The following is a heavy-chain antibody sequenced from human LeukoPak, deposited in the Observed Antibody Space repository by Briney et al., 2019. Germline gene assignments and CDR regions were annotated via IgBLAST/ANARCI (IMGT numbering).Heavy chain of an antibody. CDR3: AKDLEAYGSGSYYFDY. D-gene: IGHD3-10*01. Sequence: LAGGSLRLSCAASGFTFSSYAMSWVRQAPGKGLEWVSAISGSGGSTYYADSVEGRFTISRDNSKNTLYLQMNSLRAEDTAVYYCAKDLEAYGSGSYYFDYWGQGTLVTVSS. J-gene: IGHJ4*02. V-gene: IGHV3-23*01. CDR1: GFTFSSYA. CDR2: ISGSGGST.